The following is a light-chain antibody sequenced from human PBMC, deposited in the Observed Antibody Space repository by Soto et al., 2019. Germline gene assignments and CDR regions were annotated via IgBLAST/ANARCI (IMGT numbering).Light chain of an antibody. J-gene: IGKJ1*01. CDR1: QSVSSSY. CDR3: QHYGSSWT. V-gene: IGKV3-20*01. Sequence: EIVLTQSPGTLSLSPGERATLSCRASQSVSSSYLAWYQQKPGQAPRLLIYGASSRATGIPDRFSGSGSGTDCTLTISRLEPEDFAVYYCQHYGSSWTFGQGTKVEIK. CDR2: GAS.